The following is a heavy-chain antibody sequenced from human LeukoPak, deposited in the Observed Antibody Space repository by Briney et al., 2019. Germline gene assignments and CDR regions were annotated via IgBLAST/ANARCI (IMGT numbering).Heavy chain of an antibody. CDR1: GFTFSSYT. J-gene: IGHJ5*02. CDR3: AKDNPIEKVPGLGPGS. Sequence: KAGGSLRLSCAASGFTFSSYTVNWIRQAPGKGLEWVSSISGSSYYIYYADSVRGRFTISRDNAKNSAYLQMNSLRAEDTAVYYCAKDNPIEKVPGLGPGSWGQGTLVTVSS. D-gene: IGHD2-2*01. CDR2: ISGSSYYI. V-gene: IGHV3-21*01.